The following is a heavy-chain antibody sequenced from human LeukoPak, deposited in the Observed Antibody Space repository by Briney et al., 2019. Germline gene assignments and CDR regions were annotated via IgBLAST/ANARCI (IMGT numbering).Heavy chain of an antibody. CDR2: IYHSGST. J-gene: IGHJ4*02. CDR1: GGSISSGGYS. V-gene: IGHV4-30-2*01. D-gene: IGHD3-22*01. Sequence: PSQTLSLTCAVSGGSISSGGYSWSWIRQPPGKGLEWIGYIYHSGSTYYNPSLKGRVTISVDRSKNQFSLKLGSVTAADTAVYYCARVENSSGYYYALDYWGQGTLVTVSS. CDR3: ARVENSSGYYYALDY.